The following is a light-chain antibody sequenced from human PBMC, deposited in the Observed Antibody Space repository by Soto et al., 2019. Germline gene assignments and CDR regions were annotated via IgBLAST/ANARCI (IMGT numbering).Light chain of an antibody. J-gene: IGLJ2*01. V-gene: IGLV2-23*01. Sequence: QSALTQPASVSGSPGQSITISCTGPSSDVGSYNLVSWYQQYPRKAPKLMIYEGSKRPSGVSNRFSGSKSGNTASLTISGLQAEDEADYYCCSYAGSSTLVFGGGTKVTVL. CDR1: SSDVGSYNL. CDR3: CSYAGSSTLV. CDR2: EGS.